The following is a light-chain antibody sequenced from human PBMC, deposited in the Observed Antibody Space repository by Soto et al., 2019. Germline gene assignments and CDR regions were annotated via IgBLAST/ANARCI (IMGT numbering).Light chain of an antibody. CDR2: DVS. J-gene: IGLJ2*01. CDR1: SSDVGGYNY. Sequence: QSALTQPASVSGSPGQSITISCTGTSSDVGGYNYVSWYQQHPGKAPKLMLYDVSNRPSGVSNRFSGSKSGNTASLTFSGLQGEDEADYYCCSYTHSSTVLFGGGTKVTVL. V-gene: IGLV2-14*03. CDR3: CSYTHSSTVL.